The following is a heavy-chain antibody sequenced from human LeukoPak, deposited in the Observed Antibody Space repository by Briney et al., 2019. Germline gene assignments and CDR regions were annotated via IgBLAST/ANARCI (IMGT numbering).Heavy chain of an antibody. CDR1: GYSFTTYW. Sequence: GESLQISFKGSGYSFTTYWISWVRQMPGKGLEGMGRIDPSDSYTNYSPSFQGHVTISADTSINIAYLKWSSLKASDTPMYYCAKWGAGGDFDVWGQARIVTVSS. CDR2: IDPSDSYT. D-gene: IGHD3-16*01. V-gene: IGHV5-10-1*01. J-gene: IGHJ3*01. CDR3: AKWGAGGDFDV.